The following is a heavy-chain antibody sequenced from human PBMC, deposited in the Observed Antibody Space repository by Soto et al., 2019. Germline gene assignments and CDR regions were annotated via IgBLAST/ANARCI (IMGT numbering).Heavy chain of an antibody. J-gene: IGHJ4*02. CDR2: IYYSGST. CDR3: ASTDIGSSRWYYFDY. V-gene: IGHV4-59*01. D-gene: IGHD1-26*01. Sequence: PSETLSLTCTVSGGSISSYYWSWIRQHTGKGLEWIGYIYYSGSTNYNPSLKSRVTISVDTSKNQFSLKLSSVTAADTAVYYCASTDIGSSRWYYFDYWGQGTLVTGLL. CDR1: GGSISSYY.